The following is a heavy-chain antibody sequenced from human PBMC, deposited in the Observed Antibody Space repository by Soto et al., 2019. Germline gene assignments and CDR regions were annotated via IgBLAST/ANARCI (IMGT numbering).Heavy chain of an antibody. CDR2: IIPILGIA. J-gene: IGHJ6*02. D-gene: IGHD3-10*01. V-gene: IGHV1-69*02. CDR3: ARLALYGSGSYAPYGMDV. Sequence: QVQLVQSGAEVKKPGSSVKVSCKASGGTFSSYTISWVRQAPGQGLEWMGRIIPILGIANYAQKFQGRVTITAAXPTXTXYMELSSLRSEDTAVYYCARLALYGSGSYAPYGMDVWGQGTTVTVSS. CDR1: GGTFSSYT.